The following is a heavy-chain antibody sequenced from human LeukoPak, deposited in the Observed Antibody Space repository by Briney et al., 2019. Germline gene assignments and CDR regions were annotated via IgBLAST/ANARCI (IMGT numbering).Heavy chain of an antibody. D-gene: IGHD6-19*01. CDR3: ARVQGSSGPGIFEY. V-gene: IGHV3-7*01. Sequence: PGGSLRLSCAASGFTFSNYWMSWVRQAPGKGLEWVANIKQDGSEKFYVDSVKGRLTISRDNAKNSLYLQMNSLSVEDTAVYYCARVQGSSGPGIFEYWGQGTLVTVSS. CDR1: GFTFSNYW. CDR2: IKQDGSEK. J-gene: IGHJ4*02.